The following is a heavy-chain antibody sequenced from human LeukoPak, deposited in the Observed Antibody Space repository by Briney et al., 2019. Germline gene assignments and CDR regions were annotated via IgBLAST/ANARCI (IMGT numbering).Heavy chain of an antibody. CDR2: ISGSGGST. Sequence: GGSLRLSCAASGFTFSSYAMSWVRQAPGKGLEWVSAISGSGGSTYYADSVKGRFTISRDNSKNALYLQMNSLRAEDTAVYYCAKSTHDFWSGEFDYWGQGTLVTVSS. D-gene: IGHD3-3*01. V-gene: IGHV3-23*01. CDR3: AKSTHDFWSGEFDY. J-gene: IGHJ4*02. CDR1: GFTFSSYA.